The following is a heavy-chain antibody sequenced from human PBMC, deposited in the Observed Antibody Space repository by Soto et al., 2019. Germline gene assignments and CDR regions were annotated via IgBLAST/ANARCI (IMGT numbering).Heavy chain of an antibody. V-gene: IGHV3-30*18. J-gene: IGHJ5*02. CDR1: GFRFGIFS. Sequence: QVKLVESGGGVVQSGGPRRLSCEASGFRFGIFSIHWVGRVPGKGREGVAVISSDGSSSDFADSVKGRFAISRDNSRKNTVYLQMNNLRPDDTAVYYCAKPRSSLQWPPFDPWGHGTLVSVSS. CDR3: AKPRSSLQWPPFDP. CDR2: ISSDGSSS. D-gene: IGHD6-19*01.